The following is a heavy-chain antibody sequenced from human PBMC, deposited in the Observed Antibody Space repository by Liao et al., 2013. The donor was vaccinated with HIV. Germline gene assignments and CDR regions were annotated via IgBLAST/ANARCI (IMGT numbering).Heavy chain of an antibody. V-gene: IGHV4-61*02. CDR1: GDSISTSSYY. CDR2: IHTSGST. D-gene: IGHD4-11*01. J-gene: IGHJ3*02. CDR3: ARDGGLQQQVGEAFDI. Sequence: QVQLQESGPGLVKPSQTLSLTCTVSGDSISTSSYYWGWIRQPAGKGLEWIGHIHTSGSTNYRPSLKSRVTISVDTSKNHFSLKLTSVTAADAAVYYCARDGGLQQQVGEAFDIWGQGTVVTVSS.